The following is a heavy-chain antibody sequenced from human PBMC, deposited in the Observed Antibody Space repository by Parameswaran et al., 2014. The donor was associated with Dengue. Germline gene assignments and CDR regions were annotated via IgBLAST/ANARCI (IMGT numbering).Heavy chain of an antibody. CDR2: IYSGGST. J-gene: IGHJ3*02. CDR3: ARGDLDFWSGDHDAFDI. Sequence: VRQMPGKGLEWVSVIYSGGSTYYADSVKGRFTISRDNSKNTLYLQMNSLRAEDTAVYYCARGDLDFWSGDHDAFDIWGQGTMVTVSS. V-gene: IGHV3-66*02. D-gene: IGHD3-3*01.